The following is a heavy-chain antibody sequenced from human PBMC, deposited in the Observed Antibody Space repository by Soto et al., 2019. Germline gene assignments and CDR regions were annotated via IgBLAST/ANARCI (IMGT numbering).Heavy chain of an antibody. V-gene: IGHV1-69*02. D-gene: IGHD6-6*01. CDR2: IIPILGIA. CDR3: ARGLRWQLAYYYYFQYV. J-gene: IGHJ6*03. CDR1: GGTFSSYT. Sequence: SVKVSCKASGGTFSSYTISWVRQAPGQGLEWMGRIIPILGIANYAQKFQGRVTITADKSTSTAYMELSSLRSEDTAVYYCARGLRWQLAYYYYFQYVSGQGTTVIGSS.